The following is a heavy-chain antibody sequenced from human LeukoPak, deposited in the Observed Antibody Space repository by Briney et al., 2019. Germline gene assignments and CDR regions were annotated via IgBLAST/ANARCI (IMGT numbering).Heavy chain of an antibody. CDR2: ITGSGTNT. Sequence: GGSLRLSCVASGFTFSNYAMSWVRQAPGKGLEWVSAITGSGTNTYYADSLKGRFTISRDNSKNTVYLQMNSLRAEDTAVYYCASKLWNYDYWGQGTPVTVSS. J-gene: IGHJ4*02. CDR3: ASKLWNYDY. D-gene: IGHD1-7*01. CDR1: GFTFSNYA. V-gene: IGHV3-23*01.